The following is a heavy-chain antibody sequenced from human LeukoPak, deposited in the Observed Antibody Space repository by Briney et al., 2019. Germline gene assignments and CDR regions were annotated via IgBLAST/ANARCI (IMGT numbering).Heavy chain of an antibody. CDR3: AGVKQLVNYYYYYMDV. Sequence: GGSLRLSCAASGFTVSSNYMSWVRQAPGKGLEWVSVIYSGGSTYYADSVKGRFTISRDNSKNTLYLQMNSLRAEDTAVYYCAGVKQLVNYYYYYMDVWGKGTTVTVSS. D-gene: IGHD6-6*01. V-gene: IGHV3-66*02. CDR1: GFTVSSNY. J-gene: IGHJ6*03. CDR2: IYSGGST.